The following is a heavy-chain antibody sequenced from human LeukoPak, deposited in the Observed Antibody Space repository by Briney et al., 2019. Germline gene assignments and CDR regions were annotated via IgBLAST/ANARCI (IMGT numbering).Heavy chain of an antibody. Sequence: SETLSLTCTVSLDSTTSNFWSWGRQPPGKGLEWIGEIHRSGSPNYNPSLQSRVTISIDRSRNQIVLELSSVTAADTAVYYCAREILGGFNPGAYWAQGTLVTVSS. V-gene: IGHV4-4*02. CDR3: AREILGGFNPGAY. CDR1: LDSTTSNF. CDR2: IHRSGSP. J-gene: IGHJ4*02. D-gene: IGHD1-14*01.